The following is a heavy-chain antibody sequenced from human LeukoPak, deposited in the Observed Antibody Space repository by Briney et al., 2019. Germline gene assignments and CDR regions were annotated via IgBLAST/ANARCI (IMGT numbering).Heavy chain of an antibody. CDR2: INPNSGGT. D-gene: IGHD2-2*03. Sequence: ASVKVSCKASGYTFTGYYMHWVRQAPGQGLEWMGWINPNSGGTNYAQKFQGRVTMTRDTSISTAYMELSRLRSDDTAIYYCAKDGYCSSTNCLLGLWGQGTLVTVSS. J-gene: IGHJ4*02. V-gene: IGHV1-2*02. CDR3: AKDGYCSSTNCLLGL. CDR1: GYTFTGYY.